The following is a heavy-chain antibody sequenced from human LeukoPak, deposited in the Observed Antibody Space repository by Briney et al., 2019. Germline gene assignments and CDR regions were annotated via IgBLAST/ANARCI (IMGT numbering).Heavy chain of an antibody. CDR1: GFTFSSYW. V-gene: IGHV3-74*01. CDR2: INSDGSST. J-gene: IGHJ4*02. CDR3: ARLAARYQLPEDFDY. D-gene: IGHD2-2*01. Sequence: GGSLRLSCAASGFTFSSYWMHWVRQAPGKGLVWVSRINSDGSSTSYADSVKGRFTISRDNAKNTLYLQMNSLRAEDTAVYYCARLAARYQLPEDFDYWGQGTLVTVSS.